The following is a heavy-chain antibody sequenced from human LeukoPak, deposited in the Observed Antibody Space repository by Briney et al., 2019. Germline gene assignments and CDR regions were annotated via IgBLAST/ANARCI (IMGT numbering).Heavy chain of an antibody. J-gene: IGHJ4*02. D-gene: IGHD6-19*01. CDR1: GFSFSSYA. V-gene: IGHV3-23*01. CDR2: IRGSGGST. CDR3: AKGGPTAGWYIFDY. Sequence: GGSLRLSCAASGFSFSSYAMTWVRQAPGKGLEWVSAIRGSGGSTYSADSVKGRFTISRDDSRDTLYLQMNSLRAEDTAAYYCAKGGPTAGWYIFDYWGQGTLVTVSS.